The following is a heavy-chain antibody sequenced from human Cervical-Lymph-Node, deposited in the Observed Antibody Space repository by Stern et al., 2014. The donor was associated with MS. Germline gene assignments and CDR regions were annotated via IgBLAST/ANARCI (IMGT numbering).Heavy chain of an antibody. D-gene: IGHD3-22*01. CDR2: MYPGDSDT. CDR1: GYTFTDYW. J-gene: IGHJ1*01. Sequence: EVQLVESGAEVKKPGESLKISCQGSGYTFTDYWIGWGRQMPGKGLAWMGIMYPGDSDTRYSPSFQGQVTIATDKSNSTTYLEWSSLKASDSAMYYCARADDRSAGRFFNHWGQGTLVIVSS. V-gene: IGHV5-51*01. CDR3: ARADDRSAGRFFNH.